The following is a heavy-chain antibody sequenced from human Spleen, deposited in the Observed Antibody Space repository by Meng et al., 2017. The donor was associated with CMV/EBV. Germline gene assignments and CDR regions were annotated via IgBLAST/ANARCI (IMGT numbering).Heavy chain of an antibody. Sequence: FTFSRYSMTWFHQAPGKGLECVYSISSSSSYIYYADSVKGRFTISRANTKNSLYLQMNSLRAEDTAVYYCARGCSTSCYTSWFDPWGQGTLVTVSS. CDR3: ARGCSTSCYTSWFDP. CDR1: FTFSRYS. V-gene: IGHV3-21*01. CDR2: ISSSSSYI. D-gene: IGHD2-2*02. J-gene: IGHJ5*02.